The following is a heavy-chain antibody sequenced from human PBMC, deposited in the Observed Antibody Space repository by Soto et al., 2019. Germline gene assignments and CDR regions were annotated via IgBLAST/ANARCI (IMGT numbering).Heavy chain of an antibody. CDR3: ARAHSGYDYDYYYMDV. Sequence: ASVKVSCKASGYTFTSYYMHWVRQAPGQGLEWMGIINPSGGSTSYAQKFQGRVTMTRDTSTSTVYMELSSLRSEDTAVYYCARAHSGYDYDYYYMDVWGKGTTVTVSS. D-gene: IGHD5-12*01. V-gene: IGHV1-46*03. J-gene: IGHJ6*03. CDR2: INPSGGST. CDR1: GYTFTSYY.